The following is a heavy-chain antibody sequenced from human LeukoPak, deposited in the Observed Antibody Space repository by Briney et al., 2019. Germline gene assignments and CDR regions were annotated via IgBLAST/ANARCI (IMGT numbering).Heavy chain of an antibody. V-gene: IGHV3-7*01. CDR1: GFMLRSYW. CDR3: ARDLFSGSYYEDF. J-gene: IGHJ4*02. CDR2: IDQDGTSK. Sequence: PGESLRLSCAASGFMLRSYWMSWVRQAPGKGLEGVANIDQDGTSKYYVDSVKGRFTISRDDAKNSLYLQMNSLRAEDTAVYYCARDLFSGSYYEDFWGQGTLVTVSS. D-gene: IGHD1-26*01.